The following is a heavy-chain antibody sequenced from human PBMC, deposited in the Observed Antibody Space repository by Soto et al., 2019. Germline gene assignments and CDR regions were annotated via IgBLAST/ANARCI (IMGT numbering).Heavy chain of an antibody. CDR1: GFTFSSYA. CDR2: ISGSGGST. Sequence: GGSLRLSCAASGFTFSSYAMSWVRQAPGKGLEWVSAISGSGGSTYYADSVKGRFTISRDNSKNTLYLQMNSLRAEDTAVDYCAKDREDSSRSTCEMGVYAMDVWGQGTTVTVSS. V-gene: IGHV3-23*01. CDR3: AKDREDSSRSTCEMGVYAMDV. J-gene: IGHJ6*02. D-gene: IGHD3-22*01.